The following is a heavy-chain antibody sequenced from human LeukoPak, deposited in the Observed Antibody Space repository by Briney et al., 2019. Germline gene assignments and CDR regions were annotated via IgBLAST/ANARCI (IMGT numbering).Heavy chain of an antibody. V-gene: IGHV3-30*02. CDR1: GFTFSSYG. CDR3: AKDLYYYDSSGYSPDY. Sequence: PGGSLRLSCAASGFTFSSYGMHWVRQAPGKGLEWVAFIRYDGSNKYYADSVKGRFTISRDNSKNTLYLQMNSLGAEDTAVYYCAKDLYYYDSSGYSPDYWGQGTLVTVSS. J-gene: IGHJ4*02. CDR2: IRYDGSNK. D-gene: IGHD3-22*01.